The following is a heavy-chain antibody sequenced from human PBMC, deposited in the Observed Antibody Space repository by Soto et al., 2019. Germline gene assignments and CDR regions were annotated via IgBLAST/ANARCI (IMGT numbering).Heavy chain of an antibody. CDR3: ARDWGIAVAGTSY. CDR2: IWYDGSNK. D-gene: IGHD6-19*01. CDR1: GFTFSSYG. V-gene: IGHV3-33*01. Sequence: QVQLVESGGGVVQPGRSLRLSCAASGFTFSSYGMHWVRQAPGKGLEWVAVIWYDGSNKYYADSVKGRFTISRDNSKNALYVQMNSLSAEDTAVYYCARDWGIAVAGTSYWGQGTLVTVSS. J-gene: IGHJ4*02.